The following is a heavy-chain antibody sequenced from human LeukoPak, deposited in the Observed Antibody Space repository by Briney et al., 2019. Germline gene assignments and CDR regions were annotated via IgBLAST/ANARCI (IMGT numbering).Heavy chain of an antibody. Sequence: ASVKVSCKASGYSFVGYGITWVRQAPGQGLEWMGWFNPENGNTNYAQKVQGRVTMTADTSTSTSYMELRSLRSEDTAVYYCARGRTVTMSGYFDYWGQGTLVTVSS. CDR2: FNPENGNT. CDR1: GYSFVGYG. V-gene: IGHV1-18*01. CDR3: ARGRTVTMSGYFDY. J-gene: IGHJ4*02. D-gene: IGHD4-17*01.